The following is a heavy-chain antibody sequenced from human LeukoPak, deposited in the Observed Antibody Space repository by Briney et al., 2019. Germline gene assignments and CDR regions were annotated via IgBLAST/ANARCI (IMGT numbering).Heavy chain of an antibody. CDR2: IRSKAYGGTT. J-gene: IGHJ4*02. Sequence: GGSLRLSCTASGFTFDDYAMNWFRQAPGTGLEWVGFIRSKAYGGTTEYAASVKGRFTISRDDSKSIAYLQMNSLKTEDTAVYYCAIISVVPGAREGSDYWGQGALVTVSS. CDR1: GFTFDDYA. V-gene: IGHV3-49*03. D-gene: IGHD2-2*01. CDR3: AIISVVPGAREGSDY.